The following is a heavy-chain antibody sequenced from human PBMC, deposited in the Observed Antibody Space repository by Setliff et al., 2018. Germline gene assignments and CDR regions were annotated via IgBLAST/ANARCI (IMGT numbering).Heavy chain of an antibody. D-gene: IGHD2-2*01. J-gene: IGHJ4*02. V-gene: IGHV3-23*01. CDR2: VSGGGDTT. CDR1: GFTFSSYA. CDR3: VKAHYCRSTSCAFDY. Sequence: GGSLRLSCAASGFTFSSYAMGWVRQAPGKGLNWVSAVSGGGDTTFYAASVKGRFTISRDNSKNTVYLQMNSLRAEDTALYYCVKAHYCRSTSCAFDYWGQGALVTVSS.